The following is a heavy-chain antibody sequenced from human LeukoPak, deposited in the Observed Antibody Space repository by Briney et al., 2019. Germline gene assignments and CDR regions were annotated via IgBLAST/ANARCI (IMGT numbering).Heavy chain of an antibody. CDR3: ARARMITFGGVIGYFDY. CDR2: ISAYNGNT. J-gene: IGHJ4*02. V-gene: IGHV1-18*01. CDR1: GYTFTSYG. Sequence: GASVTVSLKASGYTFTSYGISWVRQAPGQGIEWMGWISAYNGNTNYTQKHQGRGTMTTDTSTSTAYMELRSLRSDDTAVYYCARARMITFGGVIGYFDYWGQGTLVTVSS. D-gene: IGHD3-16*02.